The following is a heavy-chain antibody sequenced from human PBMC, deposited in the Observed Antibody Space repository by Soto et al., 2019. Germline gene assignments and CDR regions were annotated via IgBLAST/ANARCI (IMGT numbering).Heavy chain of an antibody. CDR2: IYYSGST. CDR1: GGSISSGDYY. J-gene: IGHJ6*02. V-gene: IGHV4-30-4*01. D-gene: IGHD2-15*01. CDR3: ARILYSYYYGMDV. Sequence: PSETLSLTCTVSGGSISSGDYYWSWIRQPPGKGLEWIGYIYYSGSTYYNPPLKSRVTISVDTSKNQFSLKLSSVTAADTAVYYCARILYSYYYGMDVWGQGTTVTVSS.